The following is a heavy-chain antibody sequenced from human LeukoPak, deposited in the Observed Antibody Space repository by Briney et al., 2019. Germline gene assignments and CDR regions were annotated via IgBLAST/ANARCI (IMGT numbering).Heavy chain of an antibody. D-gene: IGHD3-10*01. CDR1: GGSISSSSYY. V-gene: IGHV4-39*07. J-gene: IGHJ5*02. CDR2: IYYSGST. CDR3: ARDSRPMVRGVIMSWFDP. Sequence: SETLSLTCTVSGGSISSSSYYWGWIRQPPGKGLEWIGSIYYSGSTYYNPSLKSRVTISVDTSKNQFSLKLSSVTAADTAVYYCARDSRPMVRGVIMSWFDPWGQGTLVTVSS.